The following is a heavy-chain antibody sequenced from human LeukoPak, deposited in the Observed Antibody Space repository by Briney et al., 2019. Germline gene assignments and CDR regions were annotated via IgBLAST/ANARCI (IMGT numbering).Heavy chain of an antibody. Sequence: SETLSLTCSGSGDSVISSSHYWGWIREPPGKGLEWVGSIYYSGSTYYNPSLKRRLTTSVDTSKNQFSLKLGSVTAADTAVYYCARHYLRFLESFDYWGQGTLVTVSS. J-gene: IGHJ4*02. CDR2: IYYSGST. CDR3: ARHYLRFLESFDY. D-gene: IGHD3-3*01. CDR1: GDSVISSSHY. V-gene: IGHV4-39*01.